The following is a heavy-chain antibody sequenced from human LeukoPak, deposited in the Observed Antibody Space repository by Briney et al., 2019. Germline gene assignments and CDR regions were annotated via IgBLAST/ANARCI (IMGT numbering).Heavy chain of an antibody. CDR3: ARTTVTTLYYYGMDV. CDR2: IIPIFGTA. CDR1: GGTFSSYA. J-gene: IGHJ6*02. V-gene: IGHV1-69*13. D-gene: IGHD4-17*01. Sequence: SVKVSCKASGGTFSSYAISWVRQAPGQGLEWMGGIIPIFGTANYAQKFQGRVTITADEFTSTAYMELSSLRPEDTAMYYCARTTVTTLYYYGMDVWGQGTTVTVSS.